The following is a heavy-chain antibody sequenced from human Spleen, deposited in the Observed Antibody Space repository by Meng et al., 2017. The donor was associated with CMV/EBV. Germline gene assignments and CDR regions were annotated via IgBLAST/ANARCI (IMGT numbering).Heavy chain of an antibody. CDR1: GFTFSTYW. CDR3: ARMRGDF. CDR2: IKQDGSEK. Sequence: GESLKISCAASGFTFSTYWMSWVRQAPGKGLEWVATIKQDGSEKYYVDSVKGQFTISRDNAKNSLNLQMNSLRAEDTAVYFCARMRGDFWGQGTLVTVSS. V-gene: IGHV3-7*01. J-gene: IGHJ4*02.